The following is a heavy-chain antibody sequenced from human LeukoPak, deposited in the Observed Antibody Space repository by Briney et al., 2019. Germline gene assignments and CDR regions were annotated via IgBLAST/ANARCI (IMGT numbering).Heavy chain of an antibody. J-gene: IGHJ4*02. Sequence: SVKLSCKSSGGTFSIYAISWVRQAPGQGLGWMGIVIPILGIANYAQKFLGRVTITADKSTSTAYMELSSLRSEDTAVYYCAREAIRLRLGELSLLGYFDYWGQGTLVTVSS. V-gene: IGHV1-69*04. CDR1: GGTFSIYA. D-gene: IGHD3-16*02. CDR2: VIPILGIA. CDR3: AREAIRLRLGELSLLGYFDY.